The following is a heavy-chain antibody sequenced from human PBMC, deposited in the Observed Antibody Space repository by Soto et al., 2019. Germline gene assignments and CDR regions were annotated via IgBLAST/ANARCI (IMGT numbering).Heavy chain of an antibody. CDR2: ISSSSSYI. CDR3: ARVNDCSSPSCYPGWFDP. V-gene: IGHV3-21*01. Sequence: PGGSLRLSCAASGFTFSSYSMNWVRQAPGKGLEWVSSISSSSSYIYYADSVKGRFTISRDNAKNSLYLQMNSLRAEDTAVYYCARVNDCSSPSCYPGWFDPWGQGPLVTVS. J-gene: IGHJ5*02. CDR1: GFTFSSYS. D-gene: IGHD2-2*01.